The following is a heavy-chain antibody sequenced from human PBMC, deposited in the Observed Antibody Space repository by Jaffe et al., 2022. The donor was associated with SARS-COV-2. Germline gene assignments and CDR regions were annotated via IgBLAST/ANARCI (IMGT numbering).Heavy chain of an antibody. V-gene: IGHV1-8*01. CDR1: GYSFTNYD. CDR2: MNPNSGSI. J-gene: IGHJ6*03. D-gene: IGHD2-2*01. CDR3: ARGSLSRHKDRTYQNYLDV. Sequence: QELLVQSGAEVNQPGASVKVSCEASGYSFTNYDIHWVRQAPGQGFEWMGWMNPNSGSIGFAQKFQDRVTVTRDTSMRTAYMELSRLRSEDTAVYFCARGSLSRHKDRTYQNYLDVWAKGTTVIVSS.